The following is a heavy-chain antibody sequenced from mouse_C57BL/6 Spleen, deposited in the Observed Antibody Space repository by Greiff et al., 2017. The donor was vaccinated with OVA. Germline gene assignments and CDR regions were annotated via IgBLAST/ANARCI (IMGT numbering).Heavy chain of an antibody. CDR3: ARSGDNWYFGG. V-gene: IGHV1-52*01. CDR1: GYTFTSYW. CDR2: IDPYDSAT. J-gene: IGHJ1*03. Sequence: QVQLQQSGAELVRPGASVKLSCKASGYTFTSYWMHWVKQRPIQGLEWIGNIDPYDSATNYNQKFKDKATLTVDKSSSTAYMQLSGLTSEDSAVYYCARSGDNWYFGGWGTGTTVTVSS. D-gene: IGHD3-1*01.